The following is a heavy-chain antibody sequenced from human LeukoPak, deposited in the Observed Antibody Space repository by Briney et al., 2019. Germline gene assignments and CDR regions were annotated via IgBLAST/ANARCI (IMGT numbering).Heavy chain of an antibody. Sequence: SETLSLTCTVSGGSISSSSYYWGWIRQPPGKALEWIGSIYYSGSTYYNPSLKSRVTISVDTSKNQFSLKLSSVTAADTAVYYCARDLVDTARGMDVWGQGTTVTLSS. CDR1: GGSISSSSYY. CDR2: IYYSGST. J-gene: IGHJ6*02. V-gene: IGHV4-39*02. CDR3: ARDLVDTARGMDV. D-gene: IGHD5-18*01.